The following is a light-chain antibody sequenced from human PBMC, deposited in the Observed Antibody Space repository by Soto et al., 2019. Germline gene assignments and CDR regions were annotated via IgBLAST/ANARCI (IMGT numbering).Light chain of an antibody. J-gene: IGLJ2*01. Sequence: QSVLTQPASVSGSPGQSITISCTGTSSDVGGYNHVSWYQQHPGEAPKLMIYDVSYRPSGISNRFSGSKAADTASLTISGLQAEDEAYSYFSSFATSYTPMVFGGVTKVTVL. CDR2: DVS. CDR3: SSFATSYTPMV. CDR1: SSDVGGYNH. V-gene: IGLV2-14*03.